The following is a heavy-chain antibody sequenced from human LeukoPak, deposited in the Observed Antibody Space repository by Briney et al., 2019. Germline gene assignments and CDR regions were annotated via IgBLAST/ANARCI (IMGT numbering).Heavy chain of an antibody. J-gene: IGHJ4*02. Sequence: SVKVSCKASGGTFSSYAISWVRQAPGQGLEWMGGIIPIFGTANYAQKFQGRVTITTDESTSTAYMELSSLRSEDTAVYYCARGYCSSTSCYKYYFDYWGQGTLVTASS. V-gene: IGHV1-69*05. CDR2: IIPIFGTA. CDR3: ARGYCSSTSCYKYYFDY. D-gene: IGHD2-2*01. CDR1: GGTFSSYA.